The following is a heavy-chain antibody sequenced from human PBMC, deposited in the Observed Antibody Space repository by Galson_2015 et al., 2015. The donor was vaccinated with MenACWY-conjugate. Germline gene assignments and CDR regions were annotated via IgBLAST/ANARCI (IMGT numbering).Heavy chain of an antibody. CDR3: ARNVRYTSGPMFSDF. CDR1: GGSISSSNYY. D-gene: IGHD6-19*01. J-gene: IGHJ4*02. Sequence: ETLSLTCTVSGGSISSSNYYWGWIRQPPGKGLEWIASIYYSGSTYYNPSLKSRVTISVDTSKNQFSLKLSSVTAADTAVYYCARNVRYTSGPMFSDFWGQGTLVTVSS. V-gene: IGHV4-39*07. CDR2: IYYSGST.